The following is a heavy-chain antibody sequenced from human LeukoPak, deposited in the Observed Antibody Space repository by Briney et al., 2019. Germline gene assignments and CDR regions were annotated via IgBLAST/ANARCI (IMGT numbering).Heavy chain of an antibody. Sequence: SETLSLTCAVYGGSFSGYYWSWIRQPPGKGLEWIGEINHSGSTNHNPSLKSRVTISVDTSKNQFSLNLSSVTAADTAVYYCARGQGTVTTHWGQGTLVTVSS. CDR3: ARGQGTVTTH. CDR2: INHSGST. CDR1: GGSFSGYY. D-gene: IGHD4-11*01. J-gene: IGHJ4*02. V-gene: IGHV4-34*01.